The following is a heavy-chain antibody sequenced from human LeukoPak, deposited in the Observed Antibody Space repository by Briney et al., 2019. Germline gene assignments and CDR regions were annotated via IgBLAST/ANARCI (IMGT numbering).Heavy chain of an antibody. CDR3: ARDLISEYSRSHSHFDP. CDR1: GASIFGQY. Sequence: SETLSLTCTVSGASIFGQYWSWIRRPPGKGLEWIGYIYCSGSTSCGGTSYNPSLKSRVTISVDKNQLSLRLTSVTAADTAVYYCARDLISEYSRSHSHFDPWGQGTLVTVSS. D-gene: IGHD5-12*01. V-gene: IGHV4-59*11. CDR2: IYCSGST. J-gene: IGHJ5*02.